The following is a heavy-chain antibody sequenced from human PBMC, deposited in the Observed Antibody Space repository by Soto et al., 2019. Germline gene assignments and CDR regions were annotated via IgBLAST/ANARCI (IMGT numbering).Heavy chain of an antibody. CDR1: GYTFTGYY. J-gene: IGHJ5*02. Sequence: GASVKVSCKASGYTFTGYYMHWVRQAPGQGLEWMGWINPNSGGTNYAQKFQGRVTMTRDTSISTAYMELSRLRSDDTAVYYCAGTMVRGGELCLDPWGQGTLVTVSS. CDR2: INPNSGGT. CDR3: AGTMVRGGELCLDP. D-gene: IGHD3-10*01. V-gene: IGHV1-2*02.